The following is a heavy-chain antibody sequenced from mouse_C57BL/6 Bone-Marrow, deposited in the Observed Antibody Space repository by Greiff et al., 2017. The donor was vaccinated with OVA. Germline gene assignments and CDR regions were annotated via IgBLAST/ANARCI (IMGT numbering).Heavy chain of an antibody. Sequence: VQLQQSVAELVRPGASAKLSCTASGFNIKNTYMHWVKQRPEQGLEWIGRIDPANGNTKYAPKFQGKATITADTSSNTAYLQLSSLTSEDTAIYYCARTEYDYDVPPYYAMDYWGQGTSVTVSS. J-gene: IGHJ4*01. V-gene: IGHV14-3*01. CDR1: GFNIKNTY. CDR2: IDPANGNT. CDR3: ARTEYDYDVPPYYAMDY. D-gene: IGHD2-4*01.